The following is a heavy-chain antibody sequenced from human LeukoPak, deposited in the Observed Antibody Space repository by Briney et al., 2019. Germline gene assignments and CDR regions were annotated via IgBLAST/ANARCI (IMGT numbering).Heavy chain of an antibody. CDR1: GFTVITND. D-gene: IGHD1-14*01. V-gene: IGHV3-53*01. Sequence: GGSPRLSCAASGFTVITNDMTWVRQAPGKGLEWVSVLYSDGNTKYADSVQGRFTISRDNSKNTLYLEMNSLSPDDTAVYHCARGVEPLAANTLAYWGQGTLVTVSS. CDR3: ARGVEPLAANTLAY. J-gene: IGHJ4*02. CDR2: LYSDGNT.